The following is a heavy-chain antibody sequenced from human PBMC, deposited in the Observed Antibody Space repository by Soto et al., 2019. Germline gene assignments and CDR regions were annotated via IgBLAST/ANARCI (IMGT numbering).Heavy chain of an antibody. CDR3: ARGVGSSPPRY. V-gene: IGHV4-59*01. J-gene: IGHJ4*02. D-gene: IGHD1-26*01. CDR2: IYDSGSP. CDR1: GGSISVYY. Sequence: PLETLSLTCTISGGSISVYYWSWIRQPPGQALEWIGYIYDSGSPYYNPSLRSRVIISADTSKNQISLKLTSATAADTAVYYCARGVGSSPPRYWGRGTLVTVSS.